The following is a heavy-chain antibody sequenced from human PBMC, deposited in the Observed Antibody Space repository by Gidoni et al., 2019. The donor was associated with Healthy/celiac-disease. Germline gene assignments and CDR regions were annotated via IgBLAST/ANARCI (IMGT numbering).Heavy chain of an antibody. CDR3: ARPSDRGGWLQYFDY. CDR1: GGSFSGYY. J-gene: IGHJ4*02. V-gene: IGHV4-34*01. D-gene: IGHD5-12*01. CDR2: INHSGST. Sequence: QVQLQQWGAGLLKPSETLSLTCAVYGGSFSGYYWSWIRQPPGKGLEWIGEINHSGSTKYTPSLKSRVTISVDTSKNQFSLKLSSVTAADTAVYYCARPSDRGGWLQYFDYWGQGTLVTVSS.